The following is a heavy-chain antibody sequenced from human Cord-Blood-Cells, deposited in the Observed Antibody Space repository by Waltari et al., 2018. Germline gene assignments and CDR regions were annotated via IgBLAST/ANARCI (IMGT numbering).Heavy chain of an antibody. V-gene: IGHV4-39*01. J-gene: IGHJ3*02. CDR1: GGSISSSSYY. CDR2: IYYSGST. D-gene: IGHD6-13*01. CDR3: ARADSSSWYDAFDI. Sequence: QLQLQESGPGLVKPSETLSLTCTVSGGSISSSSYYWGWNRQPPGKGLEWIGSIYYSGSTYYTPSLKGRVTLSVDTSKTQFSLKRSSVTAADTAVYYCARADSSSWYDAFDIWGQGTMVTVSS.